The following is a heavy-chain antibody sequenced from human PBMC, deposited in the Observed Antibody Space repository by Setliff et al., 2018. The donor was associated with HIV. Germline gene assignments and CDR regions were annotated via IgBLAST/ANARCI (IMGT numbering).Heavy chain of an antibody. V-gene: IGHV3-11*01. CDR3: ATDSGNYYSPDY. CDR1: GLIFSDYY. CDR2: ISGDSRTV. D-gene: IGHD1-26*01. J-gene: IGHJ4*02. Sequence: PGGSLRLSCAASGLIFSDYYMSWVRQAPGKGLEWVSYISGDSRTVYYGDSVKGRFTISRDNARSSLYLQMNSLRAEDTALYYCATDSGNYYSPDYWGQGTLVTVSS.